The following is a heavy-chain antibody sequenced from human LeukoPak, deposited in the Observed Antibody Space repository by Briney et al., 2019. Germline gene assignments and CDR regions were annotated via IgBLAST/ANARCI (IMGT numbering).Heavy chain of an antibody. V-gene: IGHV1-8*01. D-gene: IGHD5-24*01. CDR1: GYIFTSYD. Sequence: ASVKVSCKASGYIFTSYDINWXRQATGQGLXXXGWMNPNSGNTGYAQKFQGRVTITRDTSITTAYMELSSMRYEDTAVYYCARRRDGYNSDWFGPWGQGTLVTVSS. J-gene: IGHJ5*02. CDR2: MNPNSGNT. CDR3: ARRRDGYNSDWFGP.